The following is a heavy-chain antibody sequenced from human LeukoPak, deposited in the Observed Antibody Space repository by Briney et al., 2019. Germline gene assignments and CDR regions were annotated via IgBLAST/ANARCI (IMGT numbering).Heavy chain of an antibody. D-gene: IGHD6-19*01. CDR3: ARDPPSSGSIGFDI. CDR2: INAGNGNT. Sequence: INAGNGNTEYSQNFQGRVTITRDTSASTAYMELSSLRSDDTAVYYCARDPPSSGSIGFDIWGQGTMVTVSS. J-gene: IGHJ3*02. V-gene: IGHV1-3*01.